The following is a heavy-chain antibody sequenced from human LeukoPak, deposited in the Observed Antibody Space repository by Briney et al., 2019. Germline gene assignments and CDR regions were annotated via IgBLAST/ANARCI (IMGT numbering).Heavy chain of an antibody. J-gene: IGHJ1*01. CDR3: ATMNGYFQY. D-gene: IGHD3-22*01. V-gene: IGHV3-23*01. CDR2: ITGSGGTT. Sequence: GGSLRLSCAASGFTFSSYGMSWVRQAPGKGPEWVSAITGSGGTTYYADSVKGQSTISRDNSKNTLYLQVNSLRAEDTAVYYCATMNGYFQYWGQGTLVTVSS. CDR1: GFTFSSYG.